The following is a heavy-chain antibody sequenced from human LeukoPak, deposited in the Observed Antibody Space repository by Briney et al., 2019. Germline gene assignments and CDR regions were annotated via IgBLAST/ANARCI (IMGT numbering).Heavy chain of an antibody. V-gene: IGHV4-34*01. CDR2: INHSGST. Sequence: SETLSLTCAVYGGSFSGYYWSWIRQPPGKGLEWIGEINHSGSTNYNPSLKSRVTISVDTSKNQFSLKLSSVTAADTAVYYCARGRTLDYWGQGTLVTVSS. J-gene: IGHJ4*02. CDR1: GGSFSGYY. CDR3: ARGRTLDY.